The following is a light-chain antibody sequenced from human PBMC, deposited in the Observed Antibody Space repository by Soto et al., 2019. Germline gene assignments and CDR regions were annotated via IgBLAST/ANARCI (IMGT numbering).Light chain of an antibody. V-gene: IGKV3-20*01. CDR2: GAS. CDR3: QQYGLPPHS. CDR1: QSVYNNY. Sequence: EIVLTQSPGTLSLSPGERATLSCRASQSVYNNYLAWYQQKPGQTPRLLVNGASNRATGIPDRFSGGGSGTDFTLPISSREPEDFAVYYCQQYGLPPHSFGQGTRVEIK. J-gene: IGKJ2*01.